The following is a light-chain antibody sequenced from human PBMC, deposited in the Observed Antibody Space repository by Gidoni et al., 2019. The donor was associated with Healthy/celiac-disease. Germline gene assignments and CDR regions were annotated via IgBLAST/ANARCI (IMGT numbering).Light chain of an antibody. CDR1: QSVSSN. Sequence: EIVMTQSTATLSVSPGERATLPCRASQSVSSNLAWYQQKPGQAPRLLIYGASTRATGIPARFSGSGSGTEFTLTISSLQSEDFAVYYCQQYNNWPPLTFGQGTKVEIK. CDR2: GAS. J-gene: IGKJ1*01. V-gene: IGKV3-15*01. CDR3: QQYNNWPPLT.